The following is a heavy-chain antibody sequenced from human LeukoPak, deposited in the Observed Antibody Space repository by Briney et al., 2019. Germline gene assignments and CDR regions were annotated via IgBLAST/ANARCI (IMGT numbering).Heavy chain of an antibody. J-gene: IGHJ4*02. CDR3: ARDQVPRVLVSGEQLGLPDY. Sequence: ASVKVSCKASGYTFTGYYMHWVRQAPGQGLEWMGWINPNSGGTNYAQKFQGRVTMSRDTSISTAYMELSRLRSDDTAVYYCARDQVPRVLVSGEQLGLPDYWGQGTLVTVSS. CDR2: INPNSGGT. D-gene: IGHD6-6*01. V-gene: IGHV1-2*02. CDR1: GYTFTGYY.